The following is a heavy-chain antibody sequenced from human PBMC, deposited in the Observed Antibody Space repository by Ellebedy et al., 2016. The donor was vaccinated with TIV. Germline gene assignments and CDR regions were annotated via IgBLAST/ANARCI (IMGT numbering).Heavy chain of an antibody. CDR3: VNVAGGQQWLGPVH. J-gene: IGHJ4*02. CDR1: GFTFSSYW. V-gene: IGHV3-64D*06. CDR2: ISSNGGST. Sequence: GESLKISXAASGFTFSSYWMSWVRQAPGKGLEYVSAISSNGGSTYYADSVKGRFTISRDNSKNTLYLQMSSLRAEDTAVYYCVNVAGGQQWLGPVHWGQGTLVTVSS. D-gene: IGHD6-19*01.